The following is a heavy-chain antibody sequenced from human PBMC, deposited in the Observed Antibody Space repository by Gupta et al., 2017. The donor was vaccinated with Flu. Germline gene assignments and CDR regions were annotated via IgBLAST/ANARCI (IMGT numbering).Heavy chain of an antibody. CDR1: GFSLSTSGVG. D-gene: IGHD6-13*01. CDR2: IYWDDDK. Sequence: QITLKESGPTLVKPTQTLTLTCTFSGFSLSTSGVGVGWIRQPPGKALEWLALIYWDDDKRYSPSLKSRLTITKDTSKNQVVLTMTNMDPVDTATYYCAHRPWVAGGSSWYGGAYNWFDPWGQGTLVTVSS. J-gene: IGHJ5*02. V-gene: IGHV2-5*02. CDR3: AHRPWVAGGSSWYGGAYNWFDP.